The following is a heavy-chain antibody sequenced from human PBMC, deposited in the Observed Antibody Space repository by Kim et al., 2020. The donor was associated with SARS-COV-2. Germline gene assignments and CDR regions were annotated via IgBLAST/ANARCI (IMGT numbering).Heavy chain of an antibody. D-gene: IGHD3-3*02. V-gene: IGHV3-73*01. CDR1: GFSFSDSA. CDR2: IRSKANSYAT. Sequence: GGSLRLSCAASGFSFSDSAMHWVRQASGKGLEWVCRIRSKANSYATTYAASVKVRFTISRDDSTNAVYLQMNSLKTEDTAVYYCTRLPGATLAFWDAYD. CDR3: TRLPGATLAFWDAYD. J-gene: IGHJ3*02.